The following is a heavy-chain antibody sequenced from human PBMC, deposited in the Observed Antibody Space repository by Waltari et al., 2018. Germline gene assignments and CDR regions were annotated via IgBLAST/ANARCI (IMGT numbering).Heavy chain of an antibody. CDR3: TRGPTIAATRYYYYMDV. V-gene: IGHV3-11*04. CDR2: FRSSGSFD. J-gene: IGHJ6*03. CDR1: GFPFSDHY. D-gene: IGHD6-13*01. Sequence: QVQLVESGGGLVKSGGSLRISCAASGFPFSDHYMTWVRQAPGKGLEWIAYFRSSGSFDEYSDSVRGRFTISRDNTQNSLFLQMNSLRDEDTAIYYCTRGPTIAATRYYYYMDVWGTGTTVT.